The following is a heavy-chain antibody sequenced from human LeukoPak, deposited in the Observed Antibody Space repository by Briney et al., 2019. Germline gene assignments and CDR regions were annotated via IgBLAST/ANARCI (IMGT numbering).Heavy chain of an antibody. CDR2: IYPGDSDT. CDR3: ARRGVWSGYYEQYYFYYGMDV. V-gene: IGHV5-51*01. Sequence: GESLKISCQGSGYSFTSYWIGWVRQMPGKGLEWMGIIYPGDSDTKYSPSFQGQVTISVDKSISTAYLQWSSLKASDTAMYYCARRGVWSGYYEQYYFYYGMDVWGQGTTVTVSS. CDR1: GYSFTSYW. D-gene: IGHD3-3*01. J-gene: IGHJ6*02.